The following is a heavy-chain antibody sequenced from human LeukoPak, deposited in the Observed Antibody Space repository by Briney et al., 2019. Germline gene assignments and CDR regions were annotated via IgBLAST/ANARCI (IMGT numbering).Heavy chain of an antibody. V-gene: IGHV4-39*07. Sequence: SETLSLTCTASSGSISSGAYYWGWLRQPPGKGLEWVGSIYHSGSTFYNPSLKGRVTISVDTSKNQFYLKLTSVTAADTAVFFCAREEFGTACFDSWGQGTLVTVSS. D-gene: IGHD1-7*01. J-gene: IGHJ4*02. CDR2: IYHSGST. CDR3: AREEFGTACFDS. CDR1: SGSISSGAYY.